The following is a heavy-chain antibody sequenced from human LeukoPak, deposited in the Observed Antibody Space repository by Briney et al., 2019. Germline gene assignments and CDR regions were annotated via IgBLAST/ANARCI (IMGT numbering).Heavy chain of an antibody. J-gene: IGHJ6*02. CDR3: ARGIVVGVAARPKTYGMDV. CDR1: GGSFIGYY. CDR2: INHSGST. V-gene: IGHV4-34*01. Sequence: SETLSLTCAVYGGSFIGYYWSWIRQPPGKGLEWIGEINHSGSTNYNPSFKSRVTISVDTSKNQFSLKPSSVTAADTAVYYCARGIVVGVAARPKTYGMDVWGQGTTVTVS. D-gene: IGHD2-15*01.